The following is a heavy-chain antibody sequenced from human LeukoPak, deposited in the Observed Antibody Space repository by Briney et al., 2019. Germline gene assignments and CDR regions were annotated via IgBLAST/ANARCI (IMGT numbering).Heavy chain of an antibody. Sequence: SETLSLTCAVSGGSIRSSNWWSWVRQPPGKGLEWIGEIYHSGSTNYNPSLKSRVTISVDTSKNQFSLKLNSVTAADTAVYYCARGPSSSWYLIDYWGQGTLVTVSS. D-gene: IGHD6-13*01. CDR2: IYHSGST. V-gene: IGHV4-4*02. CDR3: ARGPSSSWYLIDY. J-gene: IGHJ4*02. CDR1: GGSIRSSNW.